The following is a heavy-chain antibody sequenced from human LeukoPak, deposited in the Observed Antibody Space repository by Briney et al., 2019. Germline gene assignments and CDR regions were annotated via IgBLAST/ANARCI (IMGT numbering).Heavy chain of an antibody. CDR3: ARGFDYGDHLGFFDY. CDR1: GGSISSSSYY. V-gene: IGHV4-39*07. D-gene: IGHD4-17*01. J-gene: IGHJ4*02. CDR2: IYYSGST. Sequence: SETLSLTCTVSGGSISSSSYYWGWIRQPPGKGLEWIGSIYYSGSTYYNPSLKSRVTISVDTSKNQFSLKLSSVTAADTAVYYCARGFDYGDHLGFFDYWGQGTLVTVSS.